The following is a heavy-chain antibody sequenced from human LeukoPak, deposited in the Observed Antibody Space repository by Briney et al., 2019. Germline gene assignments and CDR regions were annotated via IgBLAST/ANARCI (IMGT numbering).Heavy chain of an antibody. J-gene: IGHJ6*03. D-gene: IGHD3-10*01. CDR1: GYTFTGYY. Sequence: ASVKVSCKASGYTFTGYYMHWVRQAPGQGLEWMGRINPNSGGTNYAQKFQGRVTMTRDTSISTAYMELSRLRSDDTAVYYCARVSGSGSCYMDVWGKGTTVTVSS. CDR2: INPNSGGT. V-gene: IGHV1-2*06. CDR3: ARVSGSGSCYMDV.